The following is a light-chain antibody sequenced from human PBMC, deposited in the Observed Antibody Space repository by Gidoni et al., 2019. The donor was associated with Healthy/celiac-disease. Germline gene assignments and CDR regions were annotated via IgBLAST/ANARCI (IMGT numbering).Light chain of an antibody. CDR1: QSLLHSNGYHY. CDR3: MQALQTPYT. J-gene: IGKJ2*01. Sequence: DIVMTQSPLSLPVTPGEPASISCRSSQSLLHSNGYHYLEWYLQKPGQSPQLLIYLGSNRASGVPDRFSGSGSGTDFTLKISRVEAEDVGVYYCMQALQTPYTFGQGTKLEIK. CDR2: LGS. V-gene: IGKV2-28*01.